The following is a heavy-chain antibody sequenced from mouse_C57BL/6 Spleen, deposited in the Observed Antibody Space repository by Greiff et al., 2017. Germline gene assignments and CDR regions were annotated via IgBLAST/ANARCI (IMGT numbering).Heavy chain of an antibody. CDR3: ARRGTTVPHWYFDV. CDR2: IYPGDGDT. J-gene: IGHJ1*03. V-gene: IGHV1-80*01. CDR1: GYAFSSYW. D-gene: IGHD1-1*01. Sequence: VQLQQSGAELVKPGASVKISCKASGYAFSSYWMNWVKQRPGKGLEWIGQIYPGDGDTNYNGKFKGKDTLTADKSSSTAYMQLSSLTSEDSAVYVCARRGTTVPHWYFDVWGTGTTVTVSS.